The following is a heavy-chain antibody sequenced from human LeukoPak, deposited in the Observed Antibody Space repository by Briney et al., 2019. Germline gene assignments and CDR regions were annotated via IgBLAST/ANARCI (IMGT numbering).Heavy chain of an antibody. V-gene: IGHV3-30*04. J-gene: IGHJ4*02. D-gene: IGHD5-12*01. CDR2: ISYDGSNK. Sequence: PGGSLRLSCAASGFTFSSYTIHWVRQAPGKGLEWVALISYDGSNKYYADSVKGRFTISRDNSKNTLYLQMNNLRAEDTAMYYCAREGEYSGQTNYWGQGTLVTVSS. CDR1: GFTFSSYT. CDR3: AREGEYSGQTNY.